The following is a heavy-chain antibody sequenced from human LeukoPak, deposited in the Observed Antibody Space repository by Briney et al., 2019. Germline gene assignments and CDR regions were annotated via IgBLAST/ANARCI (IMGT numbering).Heavy chain of an antibody. Sequence: PSETLSLTCTVSGGSISSYYWSWIRQPPGKGLEWIGYIYYSGSTNYNPSLKSRVTISVDTSKNHFSLKLSSVTAADTAVYYCTRGYGYYMDVWGKGTTVTVSS. CDR1: GGSISSYY. CDR2: IYYSGST. V-gene: IGHV4-59*08. CDR3: TRGYGYYMDV. J-gene: IGHJ6*03. D-gene: IGHD5-12*01.